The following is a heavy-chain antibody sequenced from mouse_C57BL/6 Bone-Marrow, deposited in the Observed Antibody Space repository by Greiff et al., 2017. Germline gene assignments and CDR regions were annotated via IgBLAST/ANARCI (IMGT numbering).Heavy chain of an antibody. J-gene: IGHJ4*01. D-gene: IGHD1-1*01. CDR2: ISSGGRYT. Sequence: EVQRVESGGDLVKPGGSLTLSCAASGFTFSSYGMSWVRQTPAKRLEWVATISSGGRYTYYPDSVTGRFPISRDNAKNTRDLQMSSRKSEDTAMYYCARQLLRVVALAMDDWGQGTSVTVSS. V-gene: IGHV5-6*01. CDR3: ARQLLRVVALAMDD. CDR1: GFTFSSYG.